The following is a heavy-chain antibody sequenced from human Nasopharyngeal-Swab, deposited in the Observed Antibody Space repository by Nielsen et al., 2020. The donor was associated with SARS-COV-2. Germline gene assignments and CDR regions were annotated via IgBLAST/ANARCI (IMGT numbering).Heavy chain of an antibody. V-gene: IGHV3-21*01. CDR2: ISHRGSFI. Sequence: VRQAPGKGLEWVSSISHRGSFIYYADSVKGRFTISRDNAKNSLYLQINSLRAGDTAVYFCARDDTYRMDVWGQGTTVTVSS. J-gene: IGHJ6*02. D-gene: IGHD3-22*01. CDR3: ARDDTYRMDV.